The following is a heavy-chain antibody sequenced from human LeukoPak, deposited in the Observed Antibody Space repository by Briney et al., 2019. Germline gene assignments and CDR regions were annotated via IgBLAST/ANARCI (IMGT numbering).Heavy chain of an antibody. CDR1: GYTFTSYA. CDR3: ARDSAAAAGGAFDI. J-gene: IGHJ3*02. CDR2: IIPIFGTA. V-gene: IGHV1-69*05. Sequence: SVKVSCKASGYTFTSYAISWVRQAPGQGLEWMGGIIPIFGTANYAQKFQGRVTITTDESTSTAYMELSSLRSEDTAVYYCARDSAAAAGGAFDIWGQGTMVTVSS. D-gene: IGHD6-13*01.